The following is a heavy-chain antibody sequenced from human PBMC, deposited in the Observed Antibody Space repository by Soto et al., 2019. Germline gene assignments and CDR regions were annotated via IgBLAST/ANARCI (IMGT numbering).Heavy chain of an antibody. V-gene: IGHV4-61*01. D-gene: IGHD3-10*01. CDR3: ARDGYGSGSYYNAGDAFDI. J-gene: IGHJ3*02. CDR2: IYYSGST. Sequence: QVQLQESGPGLVKPSETLSLTCTVSGGSVSSGSYYWSWIRQPPGKGLEWIGYIYYSGSTNYNPSLKSRVPISVDTSKNQFSLKLSSVTAADTAVYYCARDGYGSGSYYNAGDAFDIWGQGTMVTVSS. CDR1: GGSVSSGSYY.